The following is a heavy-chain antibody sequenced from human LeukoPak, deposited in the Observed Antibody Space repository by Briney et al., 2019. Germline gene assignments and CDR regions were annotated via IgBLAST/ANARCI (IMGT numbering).Heavy chain of an antibody. V-gene: IGHV1-69*06. D-gene: IGHD6-13*01. CDR1: GGTFSSYA. Sequence: WASVKVSCKASGGTFSSYAISWVRQAPGQGLEWMGGIIPIFGTANYAQKFQGRVTITADKSTSTAYMELSSLRSEDTAVYYCARGGYSYYYYMDVWGKGTTVTVSS. CDR2: IIPIFGTA. J-gene: IGHJ6*03. CDR3: ARGGYSYYYYMDV.